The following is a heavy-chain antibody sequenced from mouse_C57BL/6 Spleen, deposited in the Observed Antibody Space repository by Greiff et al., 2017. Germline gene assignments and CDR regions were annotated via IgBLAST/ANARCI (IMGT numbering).Heavy chain of an antibody. D-gene: IGHD2-4*01. V-gene: IGHV1-47*01. CDR1: GYTFTTYP. J-gene: IGHJ2*01. CDR2: FHPYNDDT. CDR3: ARGIYYDYDVGYFDY. Sequence: VKLQESGAELVKPGASVKLSCKASGYTFTTYPIEWMKQNPGKSLEWIGNFHPYNDDTKYNEKFKGKATLTVEKSSSTVYLELSRLTSDDSAVYYCARGIYYDYDVGYFDYWGQGTTLTVSS.